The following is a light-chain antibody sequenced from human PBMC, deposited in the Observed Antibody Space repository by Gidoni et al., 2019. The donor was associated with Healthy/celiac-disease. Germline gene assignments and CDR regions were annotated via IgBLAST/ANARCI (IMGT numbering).Light chain of an antibody. CDR1: QSVSRY. CDR3: QQRSNWLVT. Sequence: DTVLTQSPATLSLSPGERATLSCRASQSVSRYLAWYQQKPGQAPRLLIYDASNRATGIPARFSGSGSGTDFTLTISSLEPEDFAVYYCQQRSNWLVTFGPGTKVEIK. J-gene: IGKJ3*01. CDR2: DAS. V-gene: IGKV3-11*01.